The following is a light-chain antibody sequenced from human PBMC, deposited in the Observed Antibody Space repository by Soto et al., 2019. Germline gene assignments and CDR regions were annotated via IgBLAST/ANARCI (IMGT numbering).Light chain of an antibody. V-gene: IGKV1-5*03. Sequence: DIPMTQSPSTLSASVGDRVTITCRASQSLNGWLAWFQKKPGKAPKVLIYKVSNLESGVPLRFSGSGSETEFTLTIISLQPYDFATYYCQQYNSNWWTFGQGTKVEIK. CDR3: QQYNSNWWT. J-gene: IGKJ1*01. CDR2: KVS. CDR1: QSLNGW.